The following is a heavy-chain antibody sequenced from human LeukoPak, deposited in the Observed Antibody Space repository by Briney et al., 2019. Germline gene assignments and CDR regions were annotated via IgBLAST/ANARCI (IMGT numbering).Heavy chain of an antibody. J-gene: IGHJ4*02. CDR1: GGSFSGYY. CDR3: ARDLSYFDY. V-gene: IGHV4-34*01. CDR2: IYYSGST. Sequence: SETLSLTCAVYGGSFSGYYWNWIRQPPGKGLEWIGSIYYSGSTYYNPSLKSRVTISVDTSKNQFSLKLSSVTAADTAVYYCARDLSYFDYWGQGTLVTVSS.